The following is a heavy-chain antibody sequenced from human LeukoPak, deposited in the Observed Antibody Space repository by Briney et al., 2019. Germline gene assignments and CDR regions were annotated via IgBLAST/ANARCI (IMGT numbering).Heavy chain of an antibody. Sequence: AGVSVTLSCAASAFTVNSYGLQWLRHAPGLGLVWVAFIRYGGSNKSYTDSVKGPFTIARSNSKNTLYLHMKRLKAEDTAVYYCAKMGSIAVAGDAFDIWGQGTMVTVSS. CDR3: AKMGSIAVAGDAFDI. D-gene: IGHD6-19*01. V-gene: IGHV3-30*02. CDR2: IRYGGSNK. CDR1: AFTVNSYG. J-gene: IGHJ3*02.